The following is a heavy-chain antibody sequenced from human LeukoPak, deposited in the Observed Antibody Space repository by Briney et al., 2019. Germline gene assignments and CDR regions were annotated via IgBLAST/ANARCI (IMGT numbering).Heavy chain of an antibody. Sequence: GGSLRLSCAASGFPFSIHAMSWVRQPPGKGLERVAAISNGKTYYADSVRGRFAISRDDSTNTVYLHMNSLRDEDTALYHCVREAGYCAPVCVKTNWFDPWGQGTLVTVSS. CDR1: GFPFSIHA. CDR3: VREAGYCAPVCVKTNWFDP. D-gene: IGHD2-15*01. CDR2: ISNGKT. J-gene: IGHJ5*02. V-gene: IGHV3-23*01.